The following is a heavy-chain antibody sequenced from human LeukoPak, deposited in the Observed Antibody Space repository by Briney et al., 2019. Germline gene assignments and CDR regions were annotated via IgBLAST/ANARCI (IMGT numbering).Heavy chain of an antibody. CDR3: ARGHGSWYEAEYFQH. V-gene: IGHV1-18*01. Sequence: GASVKVSCKASGYTFTSYGISWVRQAPGQGLEWMGWISAYNGNTNYAQKLQGRVTMTTDTSTSTAYMELRSLRSDDTAVYYCARGHGSWYEAEYFQHWGQGTLVTVSS. J-gene: IGHJ1*01. CDR1: GYTFTSYG. CDR2: ISAYNGNT. D-gene: IGHD6-13*01.